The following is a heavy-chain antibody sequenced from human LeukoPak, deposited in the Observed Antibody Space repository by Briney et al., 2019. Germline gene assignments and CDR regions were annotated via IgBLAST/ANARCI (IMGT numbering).Heavy chain of an antibody. Sequence: ASVKVSCKASGGTFSSYAISWVRQAPGQGLEWMGIINPSGGSTSYAQKFQGRVTMTRDTSTSTVYMELSSLRSDDTAVYFCARDRAEYGGNSLGYWGQGTLVSVSS. D-gene: IGHD4-23*01. CDR2: INPSGGST. CDR1: GGTFSSYA. CDR3: ARDRAEYGGNSLGY. J-gene: IGHJ4*02. V-gene: IGHV1-46*01.